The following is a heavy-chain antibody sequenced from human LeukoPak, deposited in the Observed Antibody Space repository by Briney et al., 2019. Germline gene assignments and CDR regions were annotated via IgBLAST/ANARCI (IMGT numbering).Heavy chain of an antibody. CDR1: GYSITSGYY. J-gene: IGHJ5*02. Sequence: SETLSLTCTVSGYSITSGYYWGWIRQPPGKGLEWIGSIYHSGSTYYNPSLKSRVTISVDTSKNQFSLKLSSVTAADTAVYYCAREIVGATSWFDPWGQGTLVTVSS. V-gene: IGHV4-38-2*02. CDR2: IYHSGST. CDR3: AREIVGATSWFDP. D-gene: IGHD1-26*01.